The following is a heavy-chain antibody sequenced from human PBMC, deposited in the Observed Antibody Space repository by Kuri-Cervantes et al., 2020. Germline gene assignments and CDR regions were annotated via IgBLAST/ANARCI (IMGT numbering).Heavy chain of an antibody. CDR3: ARASITMMEGYYFDY. D-gene: IGHD3-22*01. V-gene: IGHV4-30-4*01. Sequence: SCTVSGGSISSGDYYWSWIRQPPGKGLEWIGYIYYSGSTYYNPSLKSRVTISVDTSKNQFSLKLRSVTAADTAVYYCARASITMMEGYYFDYWGQGTLVTVSS. J-gene: IGHJ4*02. CDR1: GGSISSGDYY. CDR2: IYYSGST.